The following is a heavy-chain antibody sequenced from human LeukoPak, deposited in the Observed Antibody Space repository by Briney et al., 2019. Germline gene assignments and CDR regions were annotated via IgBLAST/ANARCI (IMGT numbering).Heavy chain of an antibody. CDR3: ARISRIFGVVIIKLFDY. CDR1: GFTFSSYW. V-gene: IGHV3-7*01. Sequence: GGSLRLSCAASGFTFSSYWMSWVRQAPGKGLEWVANIKQDGSEKYYVDSVKGRFTISRDNAKNSLYLQMNSLRAEDTAVYYCARISRIFGVVIIKLFDYGGQGTLATVSA. CDR2: IKQDGSEK. J-gene: IGHJ4*02. D-gene: IGHD3-3*01.